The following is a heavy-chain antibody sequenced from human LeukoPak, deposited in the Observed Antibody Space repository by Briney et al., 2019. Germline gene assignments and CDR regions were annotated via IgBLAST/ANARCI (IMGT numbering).Heavy chain of an antibody. CDR1: GFTFSSCG. CDR2: ISYDGSNK. D-gene: IGHD6-13*01. V-gene: IGHV3-30*18. Sequence: GGSLRLSCAASGFTFSSCGMHWVRQAPGKGLEWVAVISYDGSNKYYADSVKGRFTISRDNSKNTLYLQMNSLRAEDTAVYYCAKGLTRGSSWPRIYGMDVWGQGTTVTVSS. J-gene: IGHJ6*02. CDR3: AKGLTRGSSWPRIYGMDV.